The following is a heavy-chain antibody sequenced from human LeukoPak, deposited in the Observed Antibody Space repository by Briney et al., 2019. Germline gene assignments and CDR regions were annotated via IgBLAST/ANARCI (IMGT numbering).Heavy chain of an antibody. CDR3: ARRHWLEYSYDY. V-gene: IGHV4-39*02. Sequence: KPSETLSLTCSVSGDSITNRNYYWGWIRQPPGTGLEWIGTIYYNGNTDYNPSLKSRVTISIDTSKNHFSLKLSSVTVADTAVYYCARRHWLEYSYDYWGQGTLVTVSA. D-gene: IGHD2/OR15-2a*01. CDR1: GDSITNRNYY. CDR2: IYYNGNT. J-gene: IGHJ4*02.